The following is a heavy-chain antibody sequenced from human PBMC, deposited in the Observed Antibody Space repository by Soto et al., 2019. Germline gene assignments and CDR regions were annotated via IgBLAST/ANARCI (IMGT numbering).Heavy chain of an antibody. J-gene: IGHJ4*02. CDR1: GGSISSGDYY. V-gene: IGHV4-30-4*01. CDR3: ARVDSTVVTRDGFDY. Sequence: QVQLQESGPGLVKPSQTLSLTCTVSGGSISSGDYYWSWIRQPPGKGLEWIGYIYYSGSTYYNPSLKSRVTMSVDTSKTQFSLKLSSVTAADTAVYYCARVDSTVVTRDGFDYWGQGTLVTVSS. CDR2: IYYSGST. D-gene: IGHD4-17*01.